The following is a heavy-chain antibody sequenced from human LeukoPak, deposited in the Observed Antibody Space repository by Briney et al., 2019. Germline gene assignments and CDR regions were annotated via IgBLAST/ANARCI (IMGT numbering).Heavy chain of an antibody. V-gene: IGHV4-39*07. CDR2: INHSGST. Sequence: SETLSLTCTVSGGSISSSSYYWSWIRQPPGKGLEWIGEINHSGSTNYNPSLKSRVTISVDTSKNQFSLKLSSVTAADTAVYYCARRAPRGVRFLEWPYYYMDVWGKGTTVTVSS. D-gene: IGHD3-3*01. CDR3: ARRAPRGVRFLEWPYYYMDV. J-gene: IGHJ6*03. CDR1: GGSISSSSYY.